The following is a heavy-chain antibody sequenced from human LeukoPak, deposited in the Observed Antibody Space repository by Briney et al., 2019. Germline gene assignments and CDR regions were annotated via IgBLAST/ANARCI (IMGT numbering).Heavy chain of an antibody. D-gene: IGHD3-22*01. CDR3: ATSPYYYDSSGYYNTLDY. CDR1: GYSFTDYW. Sequence: GESLKISCKGSGYSFTDYWIGWVRQMPGKGLEWMGIIYPGDSDTRYSPSFQGQVTISADKSISTAYLQWSSLKASDTAMYYCATSPYYYDSSGYYNTLDYWGQGTLVTVSS. J-gene: IGHJ4*02. V-gene: IGHV5-51*01. CDR2: IYPGDSDT.